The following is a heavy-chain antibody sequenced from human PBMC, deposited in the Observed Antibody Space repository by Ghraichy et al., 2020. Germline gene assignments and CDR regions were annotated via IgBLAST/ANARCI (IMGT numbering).Heavy chain of an antibody. J-gene: IGHJ4*02. D-gene: IGHD6-13*01. CDR2: ISGSGGST. Sequence: GESLNISCAASGFTFSNYAMSWVRQAPGKGLEWVSAISGSGGSTYYADSVKGRFTISRYNSKNTLYLQMNSLRAEDTAVYYCAKDLFSAAGLGPYIDYWGQGTLVTVSS. CDR1: GFTFSNYA. CDR3: AKDLFSAAGLGPYIDY. V-gene: IGHV3-23*01.